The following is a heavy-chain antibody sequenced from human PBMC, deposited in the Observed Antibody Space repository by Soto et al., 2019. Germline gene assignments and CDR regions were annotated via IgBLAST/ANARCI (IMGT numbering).Heavy chain of an antibody. CDR1: GYTLTELS. Sequence: ASVKVSCKVSGYTLTELSMHWVRQAPGKGLEWMGGFDPEDGETIYAQKFQGRVTMTEDTSTDTAYMELSGLRSEDTAVYYCATVRYSSSRKRSWFDPWGQGTLVTV. CDR2: FDPEDGET. D-gene: IGHD6-13*01. CDR3: ATVRYSSSRKRSWFDP. J-gene: IGHJ5*02. V-gene: IGHV1-24*01.